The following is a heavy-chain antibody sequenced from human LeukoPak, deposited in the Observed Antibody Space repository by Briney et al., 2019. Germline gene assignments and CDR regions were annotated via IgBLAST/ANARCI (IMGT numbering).Heavy chain of an antibody. J-gene: IGHJ4*02. CDR1: GGSISSSSYY. V-gene: IGHV4-39*07. CDR3: ARGGFSSSSQVDY. Sequence: SETLSLTCTVSGGSISSSSYYWGWIRQPPGKGLEWIGSIYYSGSTYYSPSLKSRVTISVDTSKNQFSLKLSSVTAADTAVYYCARGGFSSSSQVDYWGQGTLVTVSS. D-gene: IGHD6-6*01. CDR2: IYYSGST.